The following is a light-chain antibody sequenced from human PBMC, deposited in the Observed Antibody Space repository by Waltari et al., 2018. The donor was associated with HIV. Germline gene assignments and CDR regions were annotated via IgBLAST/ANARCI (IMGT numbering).Light chain of an antibody. J-gene: IGLJ1*01. V-gene: IGLV1-51*01. CDR3: GTWDSSLSLYV. Sequence: HSILTQSPSVSPAPGQKVTVPCSGDNSNLGNNFVPCYQQVPGRAPRLLIYDNEKRPSGIPERFSAFKAGVSATLVIAGLQIVDEADYYCGTWDSSLSLYVFGPGTTVAVL. CDR1: NSNLGNNF. CDR2: DNE.